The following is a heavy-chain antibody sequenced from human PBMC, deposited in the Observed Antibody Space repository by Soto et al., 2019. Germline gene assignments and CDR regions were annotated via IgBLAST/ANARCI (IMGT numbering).Heavy chain of an antibody. V-gene: IGHV3-21*01. D-gene: IGHD3-3*02. Sequence: GGSVRLSCAASGFTFSSYSMNWVRQGPGKGLEWVSSISSSSSYIYYADSVKGRFTISRDNAKNSLYLQMNSLRAEDTAVYYCARDFSPTDPYYYYYYGMDVWGQGTTVTVSS. CDR1: GFTFSSYS. CDR3: ARDFSPTDPYYYYYYGMDV. CDR2: ISSSSSYI. J-gene: IGHJ6*02.